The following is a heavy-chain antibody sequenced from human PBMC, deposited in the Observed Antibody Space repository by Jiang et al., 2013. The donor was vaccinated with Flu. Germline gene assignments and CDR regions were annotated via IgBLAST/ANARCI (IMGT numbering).Heavy chain of an antibody. J-gene: IGHJ4*02. CDR3: ARASTVVTPYFDY. V-gene: IGHV1-8*01. D-gene: IGHD4-23*01. Sequence: VTMTRNTSISTAYMELSSLRSEDTAVYYCARASTVVTPYFDYWGQGTLVTVSS.